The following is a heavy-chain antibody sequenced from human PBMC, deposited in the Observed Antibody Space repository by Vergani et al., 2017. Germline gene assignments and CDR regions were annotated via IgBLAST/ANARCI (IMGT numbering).Heavy chain of an antibody. CDR3: AKDFGVRWFDP. CDR1: GFTFSSYG. CDR2: ISYDGSNK. V-gene: IGHV3-30*18. D-gene: IGHD3-3*01. J-gene: IGHJ5*02. Sequence: QVQLVESGGGVVQPGRSLRLSCAASGFTFSSYGMHWVRQAPGKGLEWVAVISYDGSNKYYADAVKGRFTIYRDNSKNTLYLQMNSLRAEDTAVYYCAKDFGVRWFDPWGQGTLVTVSS.